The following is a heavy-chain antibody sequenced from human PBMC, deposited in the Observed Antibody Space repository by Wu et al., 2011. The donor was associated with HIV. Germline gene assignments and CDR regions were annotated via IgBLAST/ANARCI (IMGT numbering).Heavy chain of an antibody. V-gene: IGHV1-69*05. J-gene: IGHJ3*02. CDR3: ARGDHREAGVTEHSFDI. CDR2: IIPMFRRV. D-gene: IGHD3-10*01. Sequence: QVQLVQSGAELRKPGSWVKVSCKASGGTFSNYGVSWVRQAPGQGLEWMGGIIPMFRRVNLPQKFQGRVTIAIDEYKSTAYMELRGLKSEDTAVYYRARGDHREAGVTEHSFDIWGQGTVVTVSS. CDR1: GGTFSNYG.